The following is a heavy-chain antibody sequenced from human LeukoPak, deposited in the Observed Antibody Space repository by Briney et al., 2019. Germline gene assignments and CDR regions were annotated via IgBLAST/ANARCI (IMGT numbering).Heavy chain of an antibody. CDR2: LNSNSEGT. V-gene: IGHV1-2*02. CDR3: ALGSSIAMVRGVFDP. Sequence: ASVKVSCKAFGYTFTGYYLHWVRQAPGQGLEWMGWLNSNSEGTNYAHKFQGRVTMTRDTSISTAYMELSRLRSDDTAVYYSALGSSIAMVRGVFDPWGQGTLVTVSS. D-gene: IGHD3-10*01. CDR1: GYTFTGYY. J-gene: IGHJ5*02.